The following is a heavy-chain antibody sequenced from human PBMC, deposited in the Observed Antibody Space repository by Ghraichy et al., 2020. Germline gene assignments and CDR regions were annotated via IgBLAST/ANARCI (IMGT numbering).Heavy chain of an antibody. D-gene: IGHD3-10*01. J-gene: IGHJ4*02. CDR1: GFTVSSNY. CDR3: ARESIHVSGSDY. Sequence: GESLNISCAASGFTVSSNYMSWVRQAPGKGLEWVSVIYTGGTTYYADSVQGRFTISRDSSKNTLYLQMNSLRAEDTAVYYCARESIHVSGSDYWGQGTLVTVSS. CDR2: IYTGGTT. V-gene: IGHV3-53*01.